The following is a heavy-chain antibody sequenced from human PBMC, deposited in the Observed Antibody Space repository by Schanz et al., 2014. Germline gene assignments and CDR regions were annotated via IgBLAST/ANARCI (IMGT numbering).Heavy chain of an antibody. CDR3: ARGGYSSGWYDRDIAHFDY. Sequence: QVQLVQSGAEVKKPGSSVKVSCKASRSTFSSYTISWVRQARGQGLEWVGRFIPILDVGNYAQQFQGRVTFTADKSTSTAYMELSSLRYEDTALYYCARGGYSSGWYDRDIAHFDYWGQGTLVTVSS. CDR2: FIPILDVG. J-gene: IGHJ4*02. V-gene: IGHV1-69*02. D-gene: IGHD6-19*01. CDR1: RSTFSSYT.